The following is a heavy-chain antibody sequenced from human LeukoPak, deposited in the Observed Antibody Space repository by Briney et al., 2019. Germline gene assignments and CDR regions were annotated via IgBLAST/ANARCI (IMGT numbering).Heavy chain of an antibody. V-gene: IGHV4-59*01. D-gene: IGHD3-3*01. Sequence: SETLSLTCTVSGGSISSYYWSWIRQPPGKGLEWIGYIYYSGSTNYSPSLKSRVTISVDTSKNQFSLKLSSVTAADTAVYYCARSTIFGVVIIPFDYWGQGTLVTVSS. J-gene: IGHJ4*02. CDR3: ARSTIFGVVIIPFDY. CDR1: GGSISSYY. CDR2: IYYSGST.